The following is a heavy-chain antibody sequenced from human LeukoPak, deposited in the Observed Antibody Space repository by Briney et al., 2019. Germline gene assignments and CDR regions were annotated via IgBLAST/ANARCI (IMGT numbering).Heavy chain of an antibody. J-gene: IGHJ4*02. V-gene: IGHV1-46*01. CDR2: INPSGGST. D-gene: IGHD4-17*01. CDR3: ARGSATVTFYFDY. CDR1: GYTFTSYY. Sequence: GGSLRLSCAASGYTFTSYYMHWVRQAPGQGLEWMGIINPSGGSTSYAQKFQGRVTMTRDMSTSTVYMELSSLRSEDTAVYYCARGSATVTFYFDYWGQGTLVTVSS.